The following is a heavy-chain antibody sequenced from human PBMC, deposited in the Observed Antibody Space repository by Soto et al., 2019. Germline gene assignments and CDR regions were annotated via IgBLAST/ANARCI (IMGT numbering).Heavy chain of an antibody. V-gene: IGHV3-53*04. CDR1: GFTVSSNY. J-gene: IGHJ4*02. CDR3: ARENSSSFDY. Sequence: GGSLRLSCAASGFTVSSNYMCWVRQAPGKGLEWVSVIYSGFSTYYTDSVKDRFTISRHNSKNTLYLQMNRLRAEDTAVYYCARENSSSFDYWGQGPLVTVSS. CDR2: IYSGFST. D-gene: IGHD6-6*01.